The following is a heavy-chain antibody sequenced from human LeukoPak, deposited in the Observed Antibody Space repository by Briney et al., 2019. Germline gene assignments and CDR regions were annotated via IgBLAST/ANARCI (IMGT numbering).Heavy chain of an antibody. J-gene: IGHJ4*02. D-gene: IGHD3-10*01. CDR3: AKDMMVRGVVPFDY. Sequence: GGSLRLSCAASGFTFSSYGMHWVRQAPGKGLEWVAFIRYDGSNKYYADSVKGRFTTSRDNSKNTLYLQMNSLRAEDTAVYYCAKDMMVRGVVPFDYWGQGTLVTVSS. V-gene: IGHV3-30*02. CDR2: IRYDGSNK. CDR1: GFTFSSYG.